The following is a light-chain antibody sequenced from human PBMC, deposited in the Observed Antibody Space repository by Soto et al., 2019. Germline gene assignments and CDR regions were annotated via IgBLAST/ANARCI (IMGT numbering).Light chain of an antibody. CDR2: AAS. Sequence: DIRMTQSPSSVSASVGDRVTITCRASQVISTWLAWYQQKQGRAPKLLIYAASTLQSEVPSRISGSGSGTDFTLTISSLQPEDFATNDCQQANSFPLIFGGGTKVEIK. V-gene: IGKV1-12*01. J-gene: IGKJ4*01. CDR3: QQANSFPLI. CDR1: QVISTW.